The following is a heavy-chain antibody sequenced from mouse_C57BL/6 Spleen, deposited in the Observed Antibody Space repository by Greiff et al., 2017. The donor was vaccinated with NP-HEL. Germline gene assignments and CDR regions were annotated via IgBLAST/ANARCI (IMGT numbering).Heavy chain of an antibody. CDR1: GYTFTSYW. CDR3: ARGDDGFPFAY. V-gene: IGHV1-59*01. J-gene: IGHJ3*01. CDR2: IDPSDSYT. D-gene: IGHD2-3*01. Sequence: QVQLQQPGAELVRPGTSVKLSCKASGYTFTSYWMHWVKQRPGQGLEWIGVIDPSDSYTHSNQKFKGKATLTVDTYSSTADMQLSSLTSEESAVYYCARGDDGFPFAYWGQGTLVTVSA.